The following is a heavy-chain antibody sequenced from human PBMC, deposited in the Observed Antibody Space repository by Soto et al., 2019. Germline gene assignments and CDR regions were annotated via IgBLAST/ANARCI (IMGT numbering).Heavy chain of an antibody. D-gene: IGHD5-18*01. Sequence: PGGSLRLSCAASGFTFSSYVMHWVRQAPGKGLEWVAVISYDGSNKYYADSVKGRFTISRDNARNTLYLQMNSLRAEDTAVYYCVRDGYPAWVYGVDVWGQGTTVTVSS. CDR3: VRDGYPAWVYGVDV. CDR2: ISYDGSNK. CDR1: GFTFSSYV. V-gene: IGHV3-30*03. J-gene: IGHJ6*02.